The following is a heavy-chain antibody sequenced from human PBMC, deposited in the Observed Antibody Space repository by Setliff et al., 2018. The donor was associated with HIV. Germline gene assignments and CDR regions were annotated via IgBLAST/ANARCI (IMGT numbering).Heavy chain of an antibody. Sequence: ASVKVSCKASGYTFTSSDINWVRQAPGQGLEWMGWISGYNGNTKYVQKLQGRVTMTTDTSTRTVYMELRSLRHDDTAEYFCARVPYRSAWFSGGHDAFDVWGQGTLVTVSS. CDR2: ISGYNGNT. V-gene: IGHV1-18*01. CDR3: ARVPYRSAWFSGGHDAFDV. CDR1: GYTFTSSD. J-gene: IGHJ3*01. D-gene: IGHD6-19*01.